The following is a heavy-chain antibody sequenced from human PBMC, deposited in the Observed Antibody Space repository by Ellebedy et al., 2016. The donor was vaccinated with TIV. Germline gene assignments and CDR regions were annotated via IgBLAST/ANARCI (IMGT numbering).Heavy chain of an antibody. D-gene: IGHD4-23*01. CDR3: SFKGVATRVY. CDR2: ISYTGTDD. V-gene: IGHV3-30*03. J-gene: IGHJ4*02. Sequence: GESLKISCTASRFTFSNYGMHWVRQAPGKGLEWVATISYTGTDDFYADSVKGRFTISRDDSKNTLYLQMSSLRAEDTAVYYCSFKGVATRVYWGQGTLVTVSS. CDR1: RFTFSNYG.